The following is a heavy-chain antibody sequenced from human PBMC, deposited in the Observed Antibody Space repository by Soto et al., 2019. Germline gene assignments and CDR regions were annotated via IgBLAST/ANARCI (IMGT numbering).Heavy chain of an antibody. J-gene: IGHJ4*02. V-gene: IGHV1-69*13. D-gene: IGHD3-22*01. CDR3: ARDVGYYYDSSGYYSGYFDY. Sequence: ASVKVSCKASGGTFSSYAISWVRQAPGQGLEWMGGIIPIFGTANYAQKFQGRVTITADESTSTAYMELSSLRSEDTAVYYCARDVGYYYDSSGYYSGYFDYWGQGTLVTVSS. CDR1: GGTFSSYA. CDR2: IIPIFGTA.